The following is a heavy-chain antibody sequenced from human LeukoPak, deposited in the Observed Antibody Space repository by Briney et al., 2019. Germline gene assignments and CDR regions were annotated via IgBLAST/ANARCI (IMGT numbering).Heavy chain of an antibody. Sequence: ETLSLTCTVSGGSISGYYWSWIRQPAGKGLEWIGRIYTSGSTNYNPSLKSRVTMSVDTSKKQFSLKLSSVTAADTAVYYCAREHYDFWSGYFQPINWFDPWGQGTLVTVSS. J-gene: IGHJ5*02. V-gene: IGHV4-4*07. D-gene: IGHD3-3*01. CDR3: AREHYDFWSGYFQPINWFDP. CDR2: IYTSGST. CDR1: GGSISGYY.